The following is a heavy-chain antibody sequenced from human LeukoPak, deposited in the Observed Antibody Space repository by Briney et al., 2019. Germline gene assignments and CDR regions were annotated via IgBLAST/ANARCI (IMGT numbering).Heavy chain of an antibody. D-gene: IGHD4-23*01. CDR3: ARGRTVERLGY. CDR1: GGTFSSYA. V-gene: IGHV1-69*01. Sequence: SVKVSCKASGGTFSSYAISWVQQAPGQGLEWMGGIIPIFGTANYAQKFRGRVTITADESTSTAYMELSSLRSEDAAVYYCARGRTVERLGYWGQGTLVTVSS. J-gene: IGHJ4*02. CDR2: IIPIFGTA.